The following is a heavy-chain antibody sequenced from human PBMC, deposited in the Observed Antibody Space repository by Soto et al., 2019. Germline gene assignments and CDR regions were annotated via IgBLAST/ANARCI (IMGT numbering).Heavy chain of an antibody. D-gene: IGHD3-10*01. J-gene: IGHJ5*02. V-gene: IGHV1-2*02. Sequence: QIQLVQSGAEVKKPGASVKVSCRASGYTFTGYSLHWVRQAPGQGLEWMGWVNPISGDTNYAQKFQDRVIMTRDRSITTVHMELSRLRSDDTAVYYCAREEGFRITMDRGRWFDPWGQGTLVTVSS. CDR3: AREEGFRITMDRGRWFDP. CDR1: GYTFTGYS. CDR2: VNPISGDT.